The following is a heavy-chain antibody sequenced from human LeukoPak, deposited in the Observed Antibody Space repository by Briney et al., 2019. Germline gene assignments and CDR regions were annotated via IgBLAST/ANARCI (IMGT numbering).Heavy chain of an antibody. CDR2: IKQDGGEK. J-gene: IGHJ4*02. Sequence: SGGSLRLSCVDSGITFSRYWMSWVRQAPGKGPEWVANIKQDGGEKYYVDSVRGRFTISRDNAKNSLYLQMNSLRVEDTAIYYCARDGRPLDYWGPGTLVTVSS. V-gene: IGHV3-7*03. CDR3: ARDGRPLDY. CDR1: GITFSRYW.